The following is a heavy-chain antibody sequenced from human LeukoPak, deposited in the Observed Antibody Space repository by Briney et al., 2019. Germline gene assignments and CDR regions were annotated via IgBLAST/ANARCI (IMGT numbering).Heavy chain of an antibody. CDR1: AFTLSSYA. CDR3: AGYCSGGSCYDWFDP. Sequence: GGSLRLSCAASAFTLSSYAMSWVRQALGKGLEWVSAISGSGGSTYYADSVKGRFTISRDNSKNTLYLQMNSLRAEDTAVYYCAGYCSGGSCYDWFDPWGQGTLVTVSS. V-gene: IGHV3-23*01. D-gene: IGHD2-15*01. J-gene: IGHJ5*02. CDR2: ISGSGGST.